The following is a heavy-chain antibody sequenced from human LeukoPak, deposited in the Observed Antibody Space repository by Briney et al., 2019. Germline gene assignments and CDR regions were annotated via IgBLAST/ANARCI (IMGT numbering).Heavy chain of an antibody. J-gene: IGHJ3*02. D-gene: IGHD3/OR15-3a*01. Sequence: SETLSLTCSVSDGSMTNYYWSWIRQPAGKGPEWIGRMRTSGNNNYNPSLASRVSMSVDTSKRQLSLDLSSVTAADTAVYFCARGTYPLDAFAIWGQGTMVTVSS. CDR3: ARGTYPLDAFAI. CDR1: DGSMTNYY. CDR2: MRTSGNN. V-gene: IGHV4-4*07.